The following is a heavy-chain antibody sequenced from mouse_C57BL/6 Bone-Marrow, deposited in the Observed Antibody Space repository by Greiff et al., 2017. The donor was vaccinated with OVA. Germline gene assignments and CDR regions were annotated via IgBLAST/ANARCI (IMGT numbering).Heavy chain of an antibody. J-gene: IGHJ3*01. CDR2: IDPANGNT. D-gene: IGHD1-1*01. CDR3: ARPYYYGSSSFAY. CDR1: GFNIKNTY. Sequence: VQLQQSVAELVRPGASVKLSCTASGFNIKNTYMHWVKQRPEQGLEWIGRIDPANGNTTYAPKFQGKATITADTSSNTAYLQLSSLTSEDTAIYYGARPYYYGSSSFAYWGQGTLVTVSA. V-gene: IGHV14-3*01.